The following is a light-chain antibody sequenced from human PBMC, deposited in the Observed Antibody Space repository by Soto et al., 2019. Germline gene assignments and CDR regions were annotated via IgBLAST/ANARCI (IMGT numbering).Light chain of an antibody. CDR2: AAS. Sequence: EILMTQSQFSLSVSAGERATISCRASQSVSSKLAWYQQKPGQAPRLLIYAASTRATGIPARFSGSGSGTDFTLTISSLEPEDFAIYYCQQRNNWLVTFGQGTRLEI. J-gene: IGKJ5*01. V-gene: IGKV3-11*01. CDR1: QSVSSK. CDR3: QQRNNWLVT.